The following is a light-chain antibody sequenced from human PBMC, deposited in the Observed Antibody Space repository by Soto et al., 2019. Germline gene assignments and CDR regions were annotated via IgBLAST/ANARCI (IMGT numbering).Light chain of an antibody. J-gene: IGKJ1*01. CDR3: QQYGSSQWT. CDR2: GAT. CDR1: QSVSSNY. Sequence: EIVLTQSPGTLALSPGERATLSCRASQSVSSNYLAWYQQKPGRAPRLVIYGATSRATGIPDRFSGTGSGTDFPLTISRLEAEDFVVYCCQQYGSSQWTFGQGTKVEIK. V-gene: IGKV3-20*01.